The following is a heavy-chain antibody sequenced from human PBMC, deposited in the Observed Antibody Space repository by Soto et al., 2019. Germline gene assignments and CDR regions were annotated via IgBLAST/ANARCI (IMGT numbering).Heavy chain of an antibody. V-gene: IGHV4-4*02. CDR1: GGSISSSNW. J-gene: IGHJ4*02. Sequence: QVQLQESGPGLVKPSGTLSLTCAVSGGSISSSNWWSWVRQPPGKGLEWIGEIYHSGSTNYNPSLQSRVTTSVDKSKNQCSLKLSSVTAADTAVYYCETRDGYNWRIDYWGQGTLVTVSS. CDR2: IYHSGST. D-gene: IGHD5-12*01. CDR3: ETRDGYNWRIDY.